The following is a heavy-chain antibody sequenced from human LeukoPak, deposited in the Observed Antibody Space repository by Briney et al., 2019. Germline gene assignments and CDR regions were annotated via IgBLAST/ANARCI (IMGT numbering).Heavy chain of an antibody. CDR3: ARDSPARPNPKKEYPIGDY. J-gene: IGHJ4*02. CDR2: ISSSGSTI. D-gene: IGHD2-2*01. CDR1: GFTLSNYT. Sequence: GGSLRLSCAASGFTLSNYTMNWVRQAPGKGLEWVSYISSSGSTIYHADSVKGRFTISRDNAKNSLYLQMNSLRDEDTAVYYCARDSPARPNPKKEYPIGDYWGQGTLVTVSS. V-gene: IGHV3-48*02.